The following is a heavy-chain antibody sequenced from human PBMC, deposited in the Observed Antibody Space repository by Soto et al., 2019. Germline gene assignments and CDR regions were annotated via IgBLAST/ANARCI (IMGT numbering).Heavy chain of an antibody. J-gene: IGHJ5*02. CDR3: ARATSSWYPSPYNWFDP. CDR1: RGTFSSYA. Sequence: SVEPSCKASRGTFSSYAISWVRQAPGQGLEWMGGIIPIFGTANYAQKFQGRVTITADESTSTAYMELSSLRSEDTAVYYCARATSSWYPSPYNWFDPWGQGTLVTVSS. D-gene: IGHD6-13*01. V-gene: IGHV1-69*13. CDR2: IIPIFGTA.